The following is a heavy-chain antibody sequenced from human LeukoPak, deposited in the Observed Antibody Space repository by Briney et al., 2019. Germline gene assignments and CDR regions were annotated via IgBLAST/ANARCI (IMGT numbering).Heavy chain of an antibody. CDR2: ISGSGGST. V-gene: IGHV3-23*01. CDR3: AKGRDYYGSGADY. J-gene: IGHJ4*02. Sequence: PGGSLRLSCAASGFTFSSYAMSWVRQAPGKGLEWVSAISGSGGSTYYADSVKGRFTISRDNSKNTLYVQMNSLRAEDTAEYYCAKGRDYYGSGADYWGQGTLVTVTS. D-gene: IGHD3-10*01. CDR1: GFTFSSYA.